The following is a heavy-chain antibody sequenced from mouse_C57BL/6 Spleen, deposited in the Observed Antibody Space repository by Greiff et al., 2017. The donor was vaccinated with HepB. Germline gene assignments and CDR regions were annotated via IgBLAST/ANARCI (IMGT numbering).Heavy chain of an antibody. CDR2: ISSGGSYT. Sequence: EVQGVESGGDLVKPGGSLKLSCAASGFTFSSYGMSWVRQTPDKRLEWVATISSGGSYTYYPDSVKGRFTISKDNAKNTLYLQRSSLQSEDTAMYYCARHREEDYAMDYWGQGTSVTVSS. J-gene: IGHJ4*01. CDR3: ARHREEDYAMDY. CDR1: GFTFSSYG. V-gene: IGHV5-6*01.